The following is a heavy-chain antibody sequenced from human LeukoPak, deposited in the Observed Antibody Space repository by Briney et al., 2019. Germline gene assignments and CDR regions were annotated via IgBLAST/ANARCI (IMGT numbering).Heavy chain of an antibody. CDR1: GSSFTSYW. J-gene: IGHJ4*02. CDR2: IYPGDSDT. D-gene: IGHD5-12*01. CDR3: ARRPRGYSGYDPPSHFDY. Sequence: GASLQISCKGSGSSFTSYWIGWVRQLPGKGLEWMGIIYPGDSDTRYSPSFQGQVTISADKSISTAYLQWSSLKASDTAMYYCARRPRGYSGYDPPSHFDYWGQGTLVTVSS. V-gene: IGHV5-51*01.